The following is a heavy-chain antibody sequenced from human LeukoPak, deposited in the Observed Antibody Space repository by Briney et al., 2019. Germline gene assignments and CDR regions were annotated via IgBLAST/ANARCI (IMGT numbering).Heavy chain of an antibody. V-gene: IGHV3-30*18. CDR2: ISYDGSNK. CDR3: AKDKATGSSLDP. J-gene: IGHJ5*02. CDR1: GFTFSSYG. Sequence: GGSLRLSCAASGFTFSSYGMHWVRQAPGKGLEWVAVISYDGSNKYYADSVKGRFTTSRDNSKNTLYLQMNSLRAEDTAVYYCAKDKATGSSLDPWGQGTLVTVSS. D-gene: IGHD1-26*01.